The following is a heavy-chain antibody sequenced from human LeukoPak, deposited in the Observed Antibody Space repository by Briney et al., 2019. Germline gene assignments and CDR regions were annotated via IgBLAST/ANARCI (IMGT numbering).Heavy chain of an antibody. D-gene: IGHD2-15*01. V-gene: IGHV1-2*02. CDR3: ARDGVVPCRGGSCFGAGLAFDI. J-gene: IGHJ3*02. Sequence: ASVKVSCKASGYTFTDYYMHWVRQAPGQGLEWMGWINPNSGGTNYGQKFQGRVTMTRDTSISTAYMELSRLRSDDTAVYYCARDGVVPCRGGSCFGAGLAFDIWGQGTMVSVS. CDR1: GYTFTDYY. CDR2: INPNSGGT.